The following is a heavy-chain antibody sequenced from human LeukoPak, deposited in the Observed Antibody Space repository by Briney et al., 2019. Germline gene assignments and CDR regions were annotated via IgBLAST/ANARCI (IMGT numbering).Heavy chain of an antibody. D-gene: IGHD2-15*01. CDR3: AGCSGGSCYSRGRYGVDV. Sequence: GGSLRLSCATSGFTFSSYAMNWVRQAPGKGLECVSFISTSGDFTYYAASVKGRFTVSRDNSKNTLYLQMNSLRADDTAVYYCAGCSGGSCYSRGRYGVDVWGQGTTVIVSS. CDR1: GFTFSSYA. CDR2: ISTSGDFT. V-gene: IGHV3-23*01. J-gene: IGHJ6*02.